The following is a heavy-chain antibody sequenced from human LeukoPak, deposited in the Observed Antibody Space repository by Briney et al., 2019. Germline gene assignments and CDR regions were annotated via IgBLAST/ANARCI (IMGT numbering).Heavy chain of an antibody. D-gene: IGHD1-26*01. V-gene: IGHV4-59*01. Sequence: SETLSLTCTVSGASISSYYWSWIRQPPGKGLEWIGDIYYSGSTNYNPSLKSRVTISVDTSKNQFSLKLSSVTAADTAVYYCARATSGSYRNWGQGTLVTVPS. CDR3: ARATSGSYRN. J-gene: IGHJ4*02. CDR2: IYYSGST. CDR1: GASISSYY.